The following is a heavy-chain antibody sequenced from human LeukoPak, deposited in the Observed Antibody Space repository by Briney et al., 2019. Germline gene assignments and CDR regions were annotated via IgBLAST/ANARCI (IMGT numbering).Heavy chain of an antibody. CDR2: INHSGST. V-gene: IGHV4-34*01. Sequence: PSETLSLTCAVYGGSFSGYYWSWIRQPPGKGLEWIGEINHSGSTNYNPSLKSRVTISVDTSKNQFSLKLSSVTAADTAVYYCARVVRGVITSNWFDPWGQGTLVTVSS. CDR1: GGSFSGYY. J-gene: IGHJ5*02. D-gene: IGHD3-10*01. CDR3: ARVVRGVITSNWFDP.